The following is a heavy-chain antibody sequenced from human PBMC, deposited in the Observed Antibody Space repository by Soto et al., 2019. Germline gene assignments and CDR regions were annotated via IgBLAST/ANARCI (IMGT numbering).Heavy chain of an antibody. Sequence: QVQLVQSGAEVKKPGSSVKVSCKASGGTFSSYTISWVRQAPGQGLEWMGRIIPILGIANYAQKFQGRVTITADKATGTADMELSSLRSEDTGVYYCARDGSSCYYSPHWYFDLWGRGTLVTVSS. CDR2: IIPILGIA. V-gene: IGHV1-69*08. CDR1: GGTFSSYT. D-gene: IGHD3-22*01. J-gene: IGHJ2*01. CDR3: ARDGSSCYYSPHWYFDL.